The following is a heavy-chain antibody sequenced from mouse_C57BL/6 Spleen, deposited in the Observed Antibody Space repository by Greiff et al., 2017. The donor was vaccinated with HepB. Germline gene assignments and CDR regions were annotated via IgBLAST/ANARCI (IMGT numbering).Heavy chain of an antibody. D-gene: IGHD2-3*01. J-gene: IGHJ1*03. CDR1: GYTFTSYD. V-gene: IGHV1-85*01. CDR2: IYPRDGST. Sequence: QVQLKQSGPELVKPGASVKLSCKASGYTFTSYDINWVKQRPGQGLEWIGWIYPRDGSTKYNEKFKGKATLTVDTSSSTAYMELHSLTSEDSAVYFCARDYDGYTGYFDVWGTGTTVTVSS. CDR3: ARDYDGYTGYFDV.